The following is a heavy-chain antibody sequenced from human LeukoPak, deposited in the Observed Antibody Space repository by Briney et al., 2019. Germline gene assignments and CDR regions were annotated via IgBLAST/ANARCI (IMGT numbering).Heavy chain of an antibody. V-gene: IGHV1-69*06. D-gene: IGHD1-26*01. CDR2: IIPIFGTA. CDR1: GGTFSSYA. Sequence: SVKVSCKASGGTFSSYAISWVRQAPGRGLEWMGGIIPIFGTANYAQKFQGRVTITADKSTSTAYMELSSLRSEDTAVYYCAREVRIVGARHAFDIWGQGTMVTVSS. J-gene: IGHJ3*02. CDR3: AREVRIVGARHAFDI.